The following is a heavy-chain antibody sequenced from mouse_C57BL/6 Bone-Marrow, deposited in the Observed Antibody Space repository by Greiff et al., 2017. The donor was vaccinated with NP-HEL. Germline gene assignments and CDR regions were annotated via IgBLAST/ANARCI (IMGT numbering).Heavy chain of an antibody. CDR2: IDPENGDT. Sequence: VQLQQSGAELVRPGASVKLSCTASGFNIKDDYMHWVKQRPEQGLEWIGWIDPENGDTEYASKFQGKATITADTSSNTAYLQLSSLTSEDSAVYYCARWGYYYGNYFDYWGQGTTLTVSS. D-gene: IGHD1-1*01. V-gene: IGHV14-4*01. CDR3: ARWGYYYGNYFDY. CDR1: GFNIKDDY. J-gene: IGHJ2*01.